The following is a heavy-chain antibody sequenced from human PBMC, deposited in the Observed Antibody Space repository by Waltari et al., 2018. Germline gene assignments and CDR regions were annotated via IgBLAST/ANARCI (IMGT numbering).Heavy chain of an antibody. V-gene: IGHV1-69-2*01. Sequence: EVQLLQSGAEVKKPGTPVKISCKVSGDTFTDNYIHWIQQAPGKGLQWMGLLDPEDGQAVYAEKFQGRVTMTADTSIHTAYMELTSLTSEDTAFYYCAAALGGGISASRPFHFWGQGTMNTVSS. CDR2: LDPEDGQA. D-gene: IGHD3-10*01. J-gene: IGHJ3*01. CDR1: GDTFTDNY. CDR3: AAALGGGISASRPFHF.